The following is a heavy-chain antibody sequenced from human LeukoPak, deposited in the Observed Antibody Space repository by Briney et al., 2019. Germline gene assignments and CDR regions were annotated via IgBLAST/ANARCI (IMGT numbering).Heavy chain of an antibody. CDR1: GFTFSDHY. J-gene: IGHJ4*02. CDR2: IYSGGST. V-gene: IGHV3-53*01. CDR3: ARGHIFDY. D-gene: IGHD2-21*01. Sequence: GGSLRLSCAASGFTFSDHYMDWVRQAPGKGLEWVSVIYSGGSTYYADSVKGRFTISRDNSKNTLYLQMNSLRAEDTAVYYCARGHIFDYWGQGTLVTVSS.